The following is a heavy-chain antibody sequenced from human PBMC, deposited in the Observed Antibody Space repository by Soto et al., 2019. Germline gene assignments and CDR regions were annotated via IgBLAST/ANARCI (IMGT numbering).Heavy chain of an antibody. CDR2: IYYSGST. Sequence: QVQLQESGPGLVKPSETLSLTCTVSGGSVSSGSYYWSWIRQPPGKGLEWIGYIYYSGSTNYNPSLKARVTMSVDTSKNQFSLKLSSVTAADTAVYYCARGLSPTYYYYSSGYWVDYWGQGTLVTVSS. D-gene: IGHD3-22*01. CDR1: GGSVSSGSYY. J-gene: IGHJ4*02. CDR3: ARGLSPTYYYYSSGYWVDY. V-gene: IGHV4-61*01.